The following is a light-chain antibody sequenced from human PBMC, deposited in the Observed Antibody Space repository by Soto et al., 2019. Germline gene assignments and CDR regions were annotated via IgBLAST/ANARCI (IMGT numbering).Light chain of an antibody. CDR2: GAS. CDR1: QNVNSN. CDR3: QQYNTWPSWT. J-gene: IGKJ1*01. V-gene: IGKV3-15*01. Sequence: ELVMTQSPATLSVSLGERVTLSCRASQNVNSNLAWFQQKPGLAPRLLLYGASTRATGVPARFSGSGSGTEFTLTINSLQSEDFAVYYCQQYNTWPSWTFGQGTKVDIK.